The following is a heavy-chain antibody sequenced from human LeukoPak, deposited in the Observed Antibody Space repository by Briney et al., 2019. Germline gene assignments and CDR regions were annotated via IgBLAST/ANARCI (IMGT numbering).Heavy chain of an antibody. CDR1: GGSISSYY. CDR2: IYDSGST. CDR3: ASHGGGYSYDY. V-gene: IGHV4-59*01. Sequence: SETLSLTCTVSGGSISSYYWSWIRQPPGKGLELIGYIYDSGSTNYNPSLKSRVTISVDTSKNQFSLKLSSVTAADTAVYYCASHGGGYSYDYWGQGTLVTVSS. J-gene: IGHJ4*02. D-gene: IGHD5-18*01.